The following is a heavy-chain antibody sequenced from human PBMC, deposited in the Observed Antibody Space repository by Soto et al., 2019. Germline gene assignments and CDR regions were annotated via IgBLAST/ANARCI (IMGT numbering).Heavy chain of an antibody. CDR2: IYYSGST. CDR3: ARRSYYYDSSGYIFDY. D-gene: IGHD3-22*01. V-gene: IGHV4-39*01. CDR1: GGSISSSSYY. J-gene: IGHJ4*02. Sequence: QLQLQESGPGLVKPSETLSLTCTVSGGSISSSSYYWGWIRQPPGKGLEWIGSIYYSGSTYYNPSLKSRVTISVDTSKNQFSLKLSSVTAADTAVYYCARRSYYYDSSGYIFDYWGQGTLVTVSS.